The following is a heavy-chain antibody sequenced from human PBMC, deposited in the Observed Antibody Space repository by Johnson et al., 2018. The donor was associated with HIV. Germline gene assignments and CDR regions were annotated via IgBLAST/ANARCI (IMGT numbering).Heavy chain of an antibody. CDR1: GFTFNAHW. D-gene: IGHD2-21*01. Sequence: VQLVESGGGLVQPGRSLRLSCAVSGFTFNAHWMHWVRQAPGKGLVWVARINNDGGSTSYVDSVKGRFTISRDNAKNTLYLQMNSLRPYDTAVYYCARGGGCGGDCYSGYDAFDIWGQGTMVTVSS. V-gene: IGHV3-74*02. CDR3: ARGGGCGGDCYSGYDAFDI. J-gene: IGHJ3*02. CDR2: INNDGGST.